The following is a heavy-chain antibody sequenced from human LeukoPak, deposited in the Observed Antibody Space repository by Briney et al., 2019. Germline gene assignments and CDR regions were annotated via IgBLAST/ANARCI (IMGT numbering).Heavy chain of an antibody. J-gene: IGHJ4*02. CDR2: TRYDESKT. D-gene: IGHD1-26*01. Sequence: GGSLRLSCAASGFTFSSNGMHWVRQTPGKGLDWVASTRYDESKTFYGDSARGRFTISRDNSKNTLYLQMNSLTTDDSAVYYCAKARYSGSPALDFWGQGTLVTVSS. CDR3: AKARYSGSPALDF. CDR1: GFTFSSNG. V-gene: IGHV3-30*02.